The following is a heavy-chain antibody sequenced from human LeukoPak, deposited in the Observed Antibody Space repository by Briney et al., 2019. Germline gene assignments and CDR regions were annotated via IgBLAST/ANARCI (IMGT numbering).Heavy chain of an antibody. CDR2: IYYSGST. CDR1: GGSISSYY. CDR3: ARDQYYYGSGSLYMDV. Sequence: PSETLSLTCTVSGGSISSYYWSWIRQPPGKGLEWIGYIYYSGSTNYNPSFKSRVTISVDTSKNQFSLKLSSVTAADTAVHYCARDQYYYGSGSLYMDVWGKGTTVTISS. V-gene: IGHV4-59*12. D-gene: IGHD3-10*01. J-gene: IGHJ6*03.